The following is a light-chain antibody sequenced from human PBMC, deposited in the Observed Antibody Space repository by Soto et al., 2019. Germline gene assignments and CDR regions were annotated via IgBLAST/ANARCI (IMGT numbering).Light chain of an antibody. CDR2: DAS. J-gene: IGKJ1*01. CDR1: QSVTSNY. Sequence: EIVLTQSPGTLSSSPGERVTLSCRASQSVTSNYLAWYQQKAGQAPRLLIYDASTRATGIPDRFSGSGSGTDFTLTISRLEAEDFAVYYCQQYVTSSWTFGQGTKVEIK. CDR3: QQYVTSSWT. V-gene: IGKV3-20*01.